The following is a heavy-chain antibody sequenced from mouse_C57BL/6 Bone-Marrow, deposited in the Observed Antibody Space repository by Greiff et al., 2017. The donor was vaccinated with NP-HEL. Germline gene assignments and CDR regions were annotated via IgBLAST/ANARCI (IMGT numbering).Heavy chain of an antibody. Sequence: VQLQQSGPELVKPGASVKISCKASGYAFSSSWMNWVKQRPGKGLEWIGRIYPGDGDTNYNGKFKGKATLTADKSSSTAYMQLSSLTSEDSAVYFCARKGDYGYYGSSFYAMDYWGQGTSVTVSS. J-gene: IGHJ4*01. V-gene: IGHV1-82*01. D-gene: IGHD1-1*01. CDR2: IYPGDGDT. CDR1: GYAFSSSW. CDR3: ARKGDYGYYGSSFYAMDY.